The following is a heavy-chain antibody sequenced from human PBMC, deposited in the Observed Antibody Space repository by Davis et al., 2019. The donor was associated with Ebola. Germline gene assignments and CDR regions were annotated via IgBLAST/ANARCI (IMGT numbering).Heavy chain of an antibody. CDR2: IWYDGSHK. D-gene: IGHD5/OR15-5a*01. J-gene: IGHJ2*01. Sequence: PGGSLRLSCAPSGFTFSTYGMHWVRQAPGKGREGVAVIWYDGSHKYYADSVKGRFTISRDNSKNTLYLQMNSLRAEETAVYYCARQTTLIVSDHYTERNNYWYFDLWGRGTLVTVSS. CDR1: GFTFSTYG. CDR3: ARQTTLIVSDHYTERNNYWYFDL. V-gene: IGHV3-33*01.